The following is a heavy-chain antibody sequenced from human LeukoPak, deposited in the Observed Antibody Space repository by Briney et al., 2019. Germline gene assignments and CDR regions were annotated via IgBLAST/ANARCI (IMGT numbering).Heavy chain of an antibody. CDR1: GGTFSSYA. Sequence: SVKVSCKASGGTFSSYAISWVRQAPGQGLEWMGRTIPIFGTANYAQKFQGRVTITTDESTSTAYMELSSLRSEDTAVYYCARVGYYYDSSADEGYFDYWGQGTLVTVSS. CDR2: TIPIFGTA. V-gene: IGHV1-69*05. D-gene: IGHD3-22*01. CDR3: ARVGYYYDSSADEGYFDY. J-gene: IGHJ4*02.